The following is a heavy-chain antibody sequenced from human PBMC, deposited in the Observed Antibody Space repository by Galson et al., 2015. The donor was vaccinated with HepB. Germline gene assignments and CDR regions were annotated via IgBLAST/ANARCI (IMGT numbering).Heavy chain of an antibody. Sequence: SLRLSCAASGFTFSGYTMNWVRQAPGKGLEWVSYISSSSSTIYYADSVKGRFIISRDNAKNSLYLQMNSLRDEDTAVYYCTRGREYCNGASCYIDYWGQGTLVTVSS. D-gene: IGHD2/OR15-2a*01. V-gene: IGHV3-48*02. CDR3: TRGREYCNGASCYIDY. CDR1: GFTFSGYT. CDR2: ISSSSSTI. J-gene: IGHJ4*02.